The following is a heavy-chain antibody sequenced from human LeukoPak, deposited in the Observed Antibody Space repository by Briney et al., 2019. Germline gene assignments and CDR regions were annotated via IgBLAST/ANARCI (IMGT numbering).Heavy chain of an antibody. D-gene: IGHD5-24*01. V-gene: IGHV1-69*05. J-gene: IGHJ4*02. CDR3: ARGTVEMATTIALDY. CDR1: GCTFSIYA. Sequence: SVKLSCKASGCTFSIYAISWVRQPPGPGLEWMGRIIPNFSTANYAQKFHGRVTITTDEYTSTAYMELSSLRSEDTAVYYCARGTVEMATTIALDYWGQGTLVTVSS. CDR2: IIPNFSTA.